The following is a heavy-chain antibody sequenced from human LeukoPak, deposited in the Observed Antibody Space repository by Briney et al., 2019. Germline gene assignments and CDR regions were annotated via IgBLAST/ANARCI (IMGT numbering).Heavy chain of an antibody. Sequence: SETLSLTCTVSGGSISSSSYYWGWIRQPPGKGLEWIGSIYYSGSTYYNPSLKSRVTISVDTSKNQFSLKLSSVTAADTAVYYCARTTYENAFDIWGQGTMVTVSS. V-gene: IGHV4-39*07. CDR3: ARTTYENAFDI. J-gene: IGHJ3*02. CDR2: IYYSGST. CDR1: GGSISSSSYY. D-gene: IGHD4-17*01.